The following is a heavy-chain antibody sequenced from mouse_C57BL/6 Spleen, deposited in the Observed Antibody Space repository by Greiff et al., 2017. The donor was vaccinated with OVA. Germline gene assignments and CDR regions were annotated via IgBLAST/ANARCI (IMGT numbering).Heavy chain of an antibody. Sequence: EVKVVESGPELVKPGASVKISCKASGYSFTDYNMNWVKQSNGKSLEWIGVINPNYGTTSYNQKFKGKATLTVDQSSSTAYMQLNSLTSEDSAVYYCAREGVTTVVEAPWYFDVWGTGTTVTVSS. J-gene: IGHJ1*03. V-gene: IGHV1-39*01. CDR1: GYSFTDYN. CDR2: INPNYGTT. D-gene: IGHD1-1*01. CDR3: AREGVTTVVEAPWYFDV.